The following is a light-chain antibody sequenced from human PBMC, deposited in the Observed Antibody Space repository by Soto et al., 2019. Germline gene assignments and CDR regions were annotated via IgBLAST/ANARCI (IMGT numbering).Light chain of an antibody. CDR2: LAY. CDR1: QDISSY. CDR3: QSLNRFPHS. J-gene: IGKJ4*01. Sequence: IQLTQCPSSLSASVGDRFTITCLASQDISSYLAWYQQKPGKAPKLLIYLAYTLHSGVPSSFSGSGSGTDFSLTISSLQPEDAATYYCQSLNRFPHSVGGGTKVEIK. V-gene: IGKV1-9*01.